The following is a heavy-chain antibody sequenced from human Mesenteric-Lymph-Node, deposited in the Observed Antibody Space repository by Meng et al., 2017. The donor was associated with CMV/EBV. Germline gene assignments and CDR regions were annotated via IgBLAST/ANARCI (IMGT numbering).Heavy chain of an antibody. V-gene: IGHV4-31*03. CDR3: ARTGSTIRWFDP. D-gene: IGHD2-2*01. J-gene: IGHJ5*02. CDR2: IFHNGVA. Sequence: TVSGGSISDGDYCWSWIRQHPGKGLEWLGFIFHNGVAFYNPSLRSRLSISVDKSKNQFSLELTSVSAADTAMYYCARTGSTIRWFDPWGQGTLVTVSS. CDR1: GGSISDGDYC.